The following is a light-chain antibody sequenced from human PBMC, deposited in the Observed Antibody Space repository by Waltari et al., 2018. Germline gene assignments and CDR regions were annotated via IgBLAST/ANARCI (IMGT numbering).Light chain of an antibody. V-gene: IGLV3-19*01. CDR1: SLRSNY. CDR3: HSRDASGVGGA. CDR2: DKN. Sequence: TQDPAVSVAAGQTVRITCQGDSLRSNYASWYQQRPGQAPILVMYDKNNRPSGVPDRFSGSSSDNTASLTITGAQAEDEAYYYCHSRDASGVGGAFAGGTKLTVL. J-gene: IGLJ2*01.